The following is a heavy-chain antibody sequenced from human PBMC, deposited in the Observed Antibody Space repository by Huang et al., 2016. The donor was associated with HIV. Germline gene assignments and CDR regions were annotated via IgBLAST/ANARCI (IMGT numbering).Heavy chain of an antibody. Sequence: QVQLVESGGGVVQPGRSLRLSCAASGFPFNNHAMHWVRQAPGKGLELVAVISNDGSNNDYADSVKGRFTISRDSSKSTLFLHMTSLRTEDTAVYYCARAKDTWDAYDIWGQGTMVSASS. CDR3: ARAKDTWDAYDI. D-gene: IGHD5-18*01. J-gene: IGHJ3*02. V-gene: IGHV3-30-3*01. CDR2: ISNDGSNN. CDR1: GFPFNNHA.